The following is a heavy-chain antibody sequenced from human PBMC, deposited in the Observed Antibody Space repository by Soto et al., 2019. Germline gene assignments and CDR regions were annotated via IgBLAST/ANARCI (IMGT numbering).Heavy chain of an antibody. D-gene: IGHD6-13*01. Sequence: QVQLVQSGAEVKKPGSSVKVSCKASGGTFSSYAISWVRQAPGQGLEWMGGIIPIFGTANYAQKFQGRVTITADESTSTAYMELRSLRWEDTAEYYCARPVPPYRAAAGKVYAFDIWGQGTMVTVSS. CDR1: GGTFSSYA. CDR2: IIPIFGTA. J-gene: IGHJ3*02. CDR3: ARPVPPYRAAAGKVYAFDI. V-gene: IGHV1-69*01.